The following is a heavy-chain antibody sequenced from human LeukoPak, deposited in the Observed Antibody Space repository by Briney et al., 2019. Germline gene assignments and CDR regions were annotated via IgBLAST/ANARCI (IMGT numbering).Heavy chain of an antibody. Sequence: PSETLSLTCTVSGGSISSRSYYWGWLRQPPGKGLEWIGSIYYSGSTYYNPSLKSRVTISVDTSKNQFSLKLSSVTAADTAVYYCARRGYDILTGSSYYMDVWGKGTTVTISS. CDR3: ARRGYDILTGSSYYMDV. V-gene: IGHV4-39*01. J-gene: IGHJ6*03. CDR1: GGSISSRSYY. D-gene: IGHD3-9*01. CDR2: IYYSGST.